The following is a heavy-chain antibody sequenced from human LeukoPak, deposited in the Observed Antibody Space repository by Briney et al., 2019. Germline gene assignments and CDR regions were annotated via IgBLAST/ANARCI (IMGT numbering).Heavy chain of an antibody. CDR1: GFTFSSYA. CDR3: ARGGLVPAAAFDY. V-gene: IGHV3-23*01. D-gene: IGHD2-2*01. Sequence: QTGGSLRLSCAASGFTFSSYAMSWVRQAPGKGLEWVSAISGSGGSTYFADSVKGRFTISRDNSKNTLYLQMNSLRAEDTAVYYCARGGLVPAAAFDYWGQGTLVTVSS. J-gene: IGHJ4*02. CDR2: ISGSGGST.